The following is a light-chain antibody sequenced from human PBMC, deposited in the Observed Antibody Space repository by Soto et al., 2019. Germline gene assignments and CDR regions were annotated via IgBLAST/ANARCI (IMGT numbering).Light chain of an antibody. Sequence: QSALTQPASVSGSPGQSITISCTGTSSDVGGYNFVSWYQHHPGKAPILIIHDVSSRPSGVSTRFSASKSGNTASLTISGLQAEDEADYYCSSYATSRTHVAFGGGTKLTVL. CDR1: SSDVGGYNF. CDR3: SSYATSRTHVA. V-gene: IGLV2-14*01. J-gene: IGLJ2*01. CDR2: DVS.